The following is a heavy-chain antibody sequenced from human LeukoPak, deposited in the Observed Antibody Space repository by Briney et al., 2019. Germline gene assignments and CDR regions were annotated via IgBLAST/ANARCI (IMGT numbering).Heavy chain of an antibody. J-gene: IGHJ4*02. V-gene: IGHV4-31*03. CDR3: ARVDDYLDYYFDY. CDR2: IYYSGST. CDR1: GGSISSGGYY. Sequence: SETLTLTCTVSGGSISSGGYYWSWIRQHPGKGLEWTGYIYYSGSTYYNPSLKSRVTISVDTSKNRFSLKLSSVTAADTAVYYCARVDDYLDYYFDYWGQGTLVTVSS. D-gene: IGHD4-11*01.